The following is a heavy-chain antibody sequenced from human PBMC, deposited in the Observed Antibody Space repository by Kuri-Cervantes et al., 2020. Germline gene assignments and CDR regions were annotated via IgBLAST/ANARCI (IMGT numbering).Heavy chain of an antibody. D-gene: IGHD2-15*01. CDR3: ARLVVASNYYYNGMDV. CDR2: ISSSSSYI. CDR1: GFTFSSYS. Sequence: GESLKISCAASGFTFSSYSMNWVRQAPGKGLEWVSSISSSSSYIYYADSVKGRFTISRDNAKNSLYLQMNSLRAEDTAVYYCARLVVASNYYYNGMDVWGQGTTVTVSS. V-gene: IGHV3-21*01. J-gene: IGHJ6*02.